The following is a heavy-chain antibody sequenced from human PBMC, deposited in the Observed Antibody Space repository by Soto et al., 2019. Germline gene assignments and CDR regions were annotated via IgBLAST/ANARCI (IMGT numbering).Heavy chain of an antibody. D-gene: IGHD5-12*01. CDR1: GFTFSSYG. V-gene: IGHV3-33*01. Sequence: GGSLRLSCAASGFTFSSYGMHWVRQAPGKGLEWVAVIWYDGSNKYYADSVKGRFTISRDNSKXXXYXXXXXLRAEDTAVYYCARPKGDSGYDWAGAFDYWGQGTLVTVSS. J-gene: IGHJ4*02. CDR2: IWYDGSNK. CDR3: ARPKGDSGYDWAGAFDY.